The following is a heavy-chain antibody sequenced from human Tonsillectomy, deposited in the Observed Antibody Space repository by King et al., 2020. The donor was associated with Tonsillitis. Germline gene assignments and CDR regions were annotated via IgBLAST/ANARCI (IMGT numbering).Heavy chain of an antibody. J-gene: IGHJ4*02. V-gene: IGHV4-39*01. CDR2: MYYSGTI. D-gene: IGHD1-26*01. CDR3: ARSVSGSFDY. Sequence: QLQESGPGVVKPSETLSLTCTVSGGSISSSDHYWAWIRQPPGKVLEWIGYMYYSGTIFYNPSLKSRITISGGTSENRFSLKLSSVTAADTAVYFCARSVSGSFDYWGQGALVTVSS. CDR1: GGSISSSDHY.